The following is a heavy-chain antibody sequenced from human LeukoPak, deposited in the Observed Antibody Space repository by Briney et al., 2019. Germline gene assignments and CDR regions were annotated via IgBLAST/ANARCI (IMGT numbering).Heavy chain of an antibody. CDR1: GYTFTGYY. V-gene: IGHV1-2*02. CDR3: ARDCGGDCYPSPYYYYYYYMDV. J-gene: IGHJ6*03. Sequence: ASVKVSCKASGYTFTGYYMHWVRQAPGQGLEWMGWINPNSGGTNYAQKFQGRVTMTRDTSISTAYMELSRLRSDDTAVYYCARDCGGDCYPSPYYYYYYYMDVWGKGTTVTISS. D-gene: IGHD2-21*02. CDR2: INPNSGGT.